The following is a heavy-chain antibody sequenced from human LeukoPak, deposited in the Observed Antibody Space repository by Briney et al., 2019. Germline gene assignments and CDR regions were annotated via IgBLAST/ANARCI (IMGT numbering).Heavy chain of an antibody. J-gene: IGHJ4*02. D-gene: IGHD4-17*01. Sequence: GGSLRLSCAASEFTVNNNYMSWVRQAPGKGLEWVSTIYSAGSTNYADSVKGRFTISRDNSKNTMYLQMNSLRAEDTAVYHCAGGLRSGLIDYWGQGTLVTFSS. CDR1: EFTVNNNY. V-gene: IGHV3-53*01. CDR2: IYSAGST. CDR3: AGGLRSGLIDY.